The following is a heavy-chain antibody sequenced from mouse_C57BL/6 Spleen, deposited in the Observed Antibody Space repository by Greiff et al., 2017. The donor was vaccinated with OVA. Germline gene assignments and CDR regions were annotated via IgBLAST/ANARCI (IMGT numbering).Heavy chain of an antibody. V-gene: IGHV1-58*01. J-gene: IGHJ2*01. Sequence: EVQRQQSGAVLVRPGPSVKMSCKASGYTFTGYYMHWVKQRPGQGLEWIGFIYPENGGTRYNEKFKGKATLTVDTSSSTAYMQLNSLTSEDSAIYFCARGNYCSSKDDIDYWGQGTTLTVSS. CDR1: GYTFTGYY. D-gene: IGHD1-1*01. CDR3: ARGNYCSSKDDIDY. CDR2: IYPENGGT.